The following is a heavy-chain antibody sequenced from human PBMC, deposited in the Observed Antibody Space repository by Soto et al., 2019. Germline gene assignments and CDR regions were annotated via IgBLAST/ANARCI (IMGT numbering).Heavy chain of an antibody. J-gene: IGHJ6*02. CDR2: LSPYSGNT. D-gene: IGHD5-12*01. CDR1: GYIFVNYG. Sequence: QVQLVQSGDEVRKPGSSVKVSCKASGYIFVNYGIAWVRQAPGQGLEWMGWLSPYSGNTHYASKVQGRLTMTTDTSRSTPTMDWGTLTSDNRAVYYCAMVDNSLPPPPQDVGGQGPTAT. V-gene: IGHV1-18*01. CDR3: AMVDNSLPPPPQDV.